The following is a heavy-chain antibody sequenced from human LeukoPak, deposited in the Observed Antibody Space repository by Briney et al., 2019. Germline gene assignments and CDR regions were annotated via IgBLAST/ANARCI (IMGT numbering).Heavy chain of an antibody. CDR3: ERVGDYNELVY. CDR1: GGSMSLDY. CDR2: IYNDGAN. V-gene: IGHV4-59*01. J-gene: IGHJ4*02. D-gene: IGHD4-11*01. Sequence: PSETLSLTCTVPGGSMSLDYWSCMQQPPGKTRGQIGSIYNDGANNLYPSLKSRATISVDTSKTQFSLKLSSVTDADTAVYDCERVGDYNELVYCGQGTLVTVSS.